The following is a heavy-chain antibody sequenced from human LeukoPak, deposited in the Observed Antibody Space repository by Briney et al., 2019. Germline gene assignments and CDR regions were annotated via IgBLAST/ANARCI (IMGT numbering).Heavy chain of an antibody. V-gene: IGHV4-30-4*08. D-gene: IGHD3-10*01. Sequence: SQTLSLTCTVSGGSISSGDYYWSWIRQPPGKGLEWIGEINHSGSTNYNPSLKSRVTISVDTSKNQFSLKLSSVTAADTAVYYCARAPSGSYYKDAFDIWGQGTMVTVSS. CDR1: GGSISSGDYY. CDR2: INHSGST. CDR3: ARAPSGSYYKDAFDI. J-gene: IGHJ3*02.